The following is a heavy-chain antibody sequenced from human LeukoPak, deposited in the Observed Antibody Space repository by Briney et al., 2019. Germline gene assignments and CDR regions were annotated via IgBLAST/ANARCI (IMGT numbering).Heavy chain of an antibody. V-gene: IGHV3-21*01. CDR3: ARGLWFGELLD. J-gene: IGHJ4*02. CDR1: GFTFSSYY. Sequence: GGSLRLSCAASGFTFSSYYMNWVRQAPGKGLEWVSSISSSSGYIYYADSVKGRFTVTRDNAKNSLYLQMNSLRAEDTAVYYCARGLWFGELLDWGQGTLVTVSS. D-gene: IGHD3-10*01. CDR2: ISSSSGYI.